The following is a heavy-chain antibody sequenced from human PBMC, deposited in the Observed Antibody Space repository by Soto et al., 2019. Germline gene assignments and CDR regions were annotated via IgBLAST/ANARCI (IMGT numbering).Heavy chain of an antibody. Sequence: EVHLVESGGGLVQTGGSLRLSCAIFESTVSRDWMNWVRQAPGKGLEWVAHINQDGSEKYYVDSVKGRFTISRDNAKKSLYLPTNGLRPADTVMFYCSGGVGDAFWGQGTLVTVSS. CDR1: ESTVSRDW. V-gene: IGHV3-7*04. D-gene: IGHD1-26*01. CDR2: INQDGSEK. CDR3: SGGVGDAF. J-gene: IGHJ4*02.